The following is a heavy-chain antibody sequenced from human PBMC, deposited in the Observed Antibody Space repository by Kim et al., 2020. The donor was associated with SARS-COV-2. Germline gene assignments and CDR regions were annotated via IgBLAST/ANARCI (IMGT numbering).Heavy chain of an antibody. CDR3: ARGYYDSGSYFND. Sequence: YNPSHKSRVTISIDTSKNQSSLKLSSVTAADTAMYYCARGYYDSGSYFNDWGQGTLVTVSS. D-gene: IGHD3-10*01. V-gene: IGHV4-59*12. J-gene: IGHJ4*02.